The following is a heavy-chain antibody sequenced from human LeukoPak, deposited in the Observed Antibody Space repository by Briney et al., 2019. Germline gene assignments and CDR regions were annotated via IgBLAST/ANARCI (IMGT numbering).Heavy chain of an antibody. CDR2: MHNSGSS. Sequence: SETPSLSCTVSGASTSHFYWNWLRQPPGKGLEWIGYMHNSGSSNHSPSLKSRVTISIDTSKNQFSLQLTSVTAADTAMYFCARSAEWLRNAFDIWGQGTMVSVSS. CDR3: ARSAEWLRNAFDI. CDR1: GASTSHFY. D-gene: IGHD5-12*01. J-gene: IGHJ3*02. V-gene: IGHV4-59*01.